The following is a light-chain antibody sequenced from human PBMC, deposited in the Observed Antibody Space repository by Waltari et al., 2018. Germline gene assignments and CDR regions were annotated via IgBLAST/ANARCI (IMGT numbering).Light chain of an antibody. CDR2: GNN. J-gene: IGLJ3*02. CDR1: SSNIGAGYA. Sequence: QSVLPQPPSVSGAPGQRVTISCTGSSSNIGAGYAVHWFQQLPGTAPKHLIYGNNNRPSGVPDRFSGSKSGTSASLAISGLQAEDEADYHCQSYDSSLSGAWVFGGGTKLTVL. V-gene: IGLV1-40*01. CDR3: QSYDSSLSGAWV.